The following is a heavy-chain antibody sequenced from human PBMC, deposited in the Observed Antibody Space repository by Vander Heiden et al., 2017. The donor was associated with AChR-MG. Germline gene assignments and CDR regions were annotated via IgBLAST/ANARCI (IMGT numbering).Heavy chain of an antibody. CDR2: IKEDGSDE. J-gene: IGHJ4*02. CDR3: ARPQGAVWGVVSACFDY. Sequence: EVQLVQSGGGLVQPGGSLRLSSAASGFTFSHYLLTWVRPAPGQGLGWVADIKEDGSDENYVDSVKGLFTISRDNATSSLSLHMDSLSADDTAIYYCARPQGAVWGVVSACFDYWGQGSLVTVSS. CDR1: GFTFSHYL. D-gene: IGHD3-16*01. V-gene: IGHV3-7*03.